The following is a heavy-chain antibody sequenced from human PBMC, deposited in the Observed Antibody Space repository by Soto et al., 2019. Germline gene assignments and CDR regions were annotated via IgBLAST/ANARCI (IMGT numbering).Heavy chain of an antibody. CDR1: GYTFSNYG. D-gene: IGHD2-15*01. Sequence: QVPLVQSGAEVKKPGASVKVSCKASGYTFSNYGLTWVRQAPGQGLEWMGWIGVYNGNTDYAQKVKGRVTLTTDTSTNTAYMELRSLRSDDTAVYYCARDSLPMAVAAPDNWGQGTLVIVSS. CDR2: IGVYNGNT. V-gene: IGHV1-18*01. J-gene: IGHJ4*02. CDR3: ARDSLPMAVAAPDN.